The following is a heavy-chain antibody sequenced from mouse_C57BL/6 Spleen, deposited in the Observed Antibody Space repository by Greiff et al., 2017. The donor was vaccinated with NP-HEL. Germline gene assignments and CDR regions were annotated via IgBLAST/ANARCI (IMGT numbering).Heavy chain of an antibody. Sequence: EVQLQQSGPELVKPGASVKIPCKASGYTFTDYNMDWVKQSHGKSLEWIGDINPNNGGTIYNQKFKGKATLTVDKSSSTAYMELRSLTSEDTAVYYCAWGNYYGSSHWYFDVWGTGTTVTVSS. V-gene: IGHV1-18*01. CDR1: GYTFTDYN. CDR2: INPNNGGT. CDR3: AWGNYYGSSHWYFDV. D-gene: IGHD1-1*01. J-gene: IGHJ1*03.